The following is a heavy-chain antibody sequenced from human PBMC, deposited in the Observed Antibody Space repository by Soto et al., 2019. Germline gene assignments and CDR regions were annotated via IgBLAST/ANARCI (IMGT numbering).Heavy chain of an antibody. Sequence: SETLSLTCIVSGDSISNSHYYWGWIRQPPGKGLEWIGSIFYSGSTYYNPSLKSRVTISVDTSKNQFSLNLSSVTAAETAVYFCARHTYSETSGLLGWFDPWGQGTLVSVSS. CDR2: IFYSGST. V-gene: IGHV4-39*01. J-gene: IGHJ5*02. D-gene: IGHD3-22*01. CDR3: ARHTYSETSGLLGWFDP. CDR1: GDSISNSHYY.